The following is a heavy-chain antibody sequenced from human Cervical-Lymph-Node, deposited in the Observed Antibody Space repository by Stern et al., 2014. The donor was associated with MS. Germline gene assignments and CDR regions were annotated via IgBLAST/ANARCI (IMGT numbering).Heavy chain of an antibody. D-gene: IGHD3-10*01. J-gene: IGHJ5*02. CDR3: ARERSIHYPAFAP. CDR2: IVPMFAKA. Sequence: MQLVQSGAEVKKPGTSVRVSCKVSGGSFKSYAFNWLRQAPGQGLEWMGGIVPMFAKANYAQKFQGRVTVTADEATNTVYMELSFLTSEDTAVYYCARERSIHYPAFAPWGQGTLVTVSS. V-gene: IGHV1-69*01. CDR1: GGSFKSYA.